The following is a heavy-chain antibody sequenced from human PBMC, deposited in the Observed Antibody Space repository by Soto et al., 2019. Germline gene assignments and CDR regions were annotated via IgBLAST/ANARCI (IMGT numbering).Heavy chain of an antibody. V-gene: IGHV5-51*01. Sequence: GESLKISCKGSGYSFTIYWIGWVRQRPGKGLEWMGIIYPGDSDTRYSPSFQGQVTISADKSISTAYLQWSSLKASDTAMYYCARQVGYCSSTSCYTSSGMDVWGQGTTVTVSS. CDR3: ARQVGYCSSTSCYTSSGMDV. CDR2: IYPGDSDT. D-gene: IGHD2-2*02. J-gene: IGHJ6*02. CDR1: GYSFTIYW.